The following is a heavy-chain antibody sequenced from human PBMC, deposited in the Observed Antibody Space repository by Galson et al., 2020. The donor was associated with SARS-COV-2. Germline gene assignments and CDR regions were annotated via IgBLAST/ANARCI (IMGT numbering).Heavy chain of an antibody. CDR2: ISDDGTNK. J-gene: IGHJ4*02. Sequence: GGSLRLSCAASGFTYSSYAIHWVRRAPGKGLEWVALISDDGTNKFYADSVKGQFTISRDNSKNTLHLQMSSLGTDDTAQYYCARRGDLTLNYFDRSVRLPDYWGQGTLVTVSS. V-gene: IGHV3-30*15. D-gene: IGHD3-22*01. CDR1: GFTYSSYA. CDR3: ARRGDLTLNYFDRSVRLPDY.